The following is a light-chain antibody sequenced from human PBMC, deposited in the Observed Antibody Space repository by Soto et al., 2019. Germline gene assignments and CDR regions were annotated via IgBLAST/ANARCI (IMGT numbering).Light chain of an antibody. V-gene: IGKV1-27*01. J-gene: IGKJ1*01. CDR1: QDIRKF. Sequence: DIQVTQSPSSLSAAPGDRITITCRASQDIRKFLAWYQQKPGKVPHLLIYAASTLRPGVPSRFSGNASGPDFTLTIASLQPEDVATYYCQKYDRAPAAFGQGTKVDI. CDR3: QKYDRAPAA. CDR2: AAS.